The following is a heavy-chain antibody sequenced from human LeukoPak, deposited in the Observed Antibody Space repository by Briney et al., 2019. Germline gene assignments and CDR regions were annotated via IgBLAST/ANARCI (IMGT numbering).Heavy chain of an antibody. CDR3: ARRPSYYYYMDV. V-gene: IGHV4-39*07. J-gene: IGHJ6*03. CDR2: IYYSGST. Sequence: SETLSLTCTVSGGSISSSSYYWGWIRQPPGKGLEWIGSIYYSGSTYYNPSLKSRVTISVDTSKNQFSLKLSSVTAADTAVYYCARRPSYYYYMDVWGKGTTVTVSS. CDR1: GGSISSSSYY. D-gene: IGHD6-6*01.